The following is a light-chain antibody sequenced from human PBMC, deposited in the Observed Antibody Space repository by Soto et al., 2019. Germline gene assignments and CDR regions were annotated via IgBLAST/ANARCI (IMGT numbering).Light chain of an antibody. J-gene: IGKJ1*01. CDR1: QGISSY. CDR2: AAS. V-gene: IGKV1-8*01. Sequence: AIRMTQSPSSLSSSTGDRVTITCRASQGISSYLAWYQQKPDKAPKLLIYAASTMPSGVPSRFSGSGSGTDFTLTISCLQSEDFATYYCQQYNSYPRTFGQGTKVEIK. CDR3: QQYNSYPRT.